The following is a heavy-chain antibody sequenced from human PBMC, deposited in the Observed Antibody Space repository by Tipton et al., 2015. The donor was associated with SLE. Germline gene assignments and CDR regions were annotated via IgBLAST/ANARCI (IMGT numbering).Heavy chain of an antibody. CDR1: GGSFSGYY. CDR2: IYHSGST. Sequence: TLSLTCAVYGGSFSGYYWSWIRQPPGTGLEWIGSIYHSGSTYYNPSLKSRVTISVDTSKNQFSLKLSSVTAADTAVYYCARDGGDYGYWGQGTLVTVSS. D-gene: IGHD4-17*01. V-gene: IGHV4-34*01. J-gene: IGHJ4*02. CDR3: ARDGGDYGY.